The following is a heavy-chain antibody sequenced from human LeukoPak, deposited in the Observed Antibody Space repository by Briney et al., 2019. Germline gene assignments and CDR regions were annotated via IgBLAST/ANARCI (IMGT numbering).Heavy chain of an antibody. J-gene: IGHJ5*02. Sequence: GASVKVSCKASGYTFTSYGISWVRQAPGQGLEWMGWISAYNGNTNYAQKLQGRVTMTTDTSTSTAYMELRSLRSDDTAVYYCARGIPRSYCTPIDCNPNWFDPWGQGTLVTVSS. CDR2: ISAYNGNT. V-gene: IGHV1-18*01. D-gene: IGHD2-8*01. CDR1: GYTFTSYG. CDR3: ARGIPRSYCTPIDCNPNWFDP.